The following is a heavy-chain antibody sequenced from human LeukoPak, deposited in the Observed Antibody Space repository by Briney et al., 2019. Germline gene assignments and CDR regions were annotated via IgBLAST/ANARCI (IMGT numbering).Heavy chain of an antibody. CDR1: GGSFSGYY. CDR2: INHSGST. D-gene: IGHD6-6*01. J-gene: IGHJ4*02. Sequence: SETLSLTCAVYGGSFSGYYWSWIRQPPGKGLEWIGEINHSGSTNYNPSLKSRVTISVDTSKNQFSLKLSSVTAADTAVYYCAREWVYSSSSGVPYFDYWGQGTLVTVSS. V-gene: IGHV4-34*01. CDR3: AREWVYSSSSGVPYFDY.